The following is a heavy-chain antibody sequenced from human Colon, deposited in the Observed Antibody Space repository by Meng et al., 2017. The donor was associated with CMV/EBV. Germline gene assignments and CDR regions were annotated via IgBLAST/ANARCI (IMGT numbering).Heavy chain of an antibody. V-gene: IGHV3-7*01. CDR3: ARRQRGYSSGWSFDY. J-gene: IGHJ4*02. Sequence: GESLKISCAASGFTFSSYWMSWVRQAPGKGLEWVANINQDGSEKYYVDSVKGRFTISRDSAKNSLYLQMNSLRAEDTAVYYCARRQRGYSSGWSFDYWGQGTLVTVSS. CDR1: GFTFSSYW. CDR2: INQDGSEK. D-gene: IGHD6-19*01.